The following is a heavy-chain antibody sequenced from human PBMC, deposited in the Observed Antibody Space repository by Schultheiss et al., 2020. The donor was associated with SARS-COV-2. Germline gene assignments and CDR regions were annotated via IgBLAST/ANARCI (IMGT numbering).Heavy chain of an antibody. CDR3: ARDRWDSYYYYGMDV. Sequence: SETLSLTCTVSGGSVSSGSYYWSWIRQPPGKGLEWIGYIYYNGGTNYNPSLKSRVTISVDTSKNQFSLKLSSVTAADTAVYYCARDRWDSYYYYGMDVWGQGTTVTVSS. CDR2: IYYNGGT. J-gene: IGHJ6*02. V-gene: IGHV4-61*01. CDR1: GGSVSSGSYY. D-gene: IGHD1-26*01.